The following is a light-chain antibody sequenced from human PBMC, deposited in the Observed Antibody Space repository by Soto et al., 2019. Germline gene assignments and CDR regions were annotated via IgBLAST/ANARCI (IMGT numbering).Light chain of an antibody. V-gene: IGLV2-14*01. J-gene: IGLJ1*01. Sequence: QSVLTQPASVSGSPGQSITISCTGTSSDVVGYNYVSWYQQHPGKAPKLMIYDVSNRPSGVSNRFSGSKSGNTASLTISGLQAEDEADYYCSSYTSSSTWLLVFGTGTKVTVL. CDR1: SSDVVGYNY. CDR2: DVS. CDR3: SSYTSSSTWLLV.